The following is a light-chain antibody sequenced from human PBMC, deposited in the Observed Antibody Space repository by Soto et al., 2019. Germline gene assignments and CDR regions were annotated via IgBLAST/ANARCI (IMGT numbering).Light chain of an antibody. CDR1: SSDVGGYNF. J-gene: IGLJ2*01. CDR2: EVT. Sequence: QSALTQPPSASGSPGQSVTISCTGTSSDVGGYNFVSWYQQHPGKAPKLIIYEVTKRPSGVPDRFSGSKSDNTASLTVSGLQAEDEADYYCNSYAGSNNVIFGGGTKLTVL. V-gene: IGLV2-8*01. CDR3: NSYAGSNNVI.